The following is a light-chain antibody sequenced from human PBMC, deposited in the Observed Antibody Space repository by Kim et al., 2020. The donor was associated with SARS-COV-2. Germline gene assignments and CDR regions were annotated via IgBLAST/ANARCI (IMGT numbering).Light chain of an antibody. CDR2: GAS. CDR3: QQYNNWPALT. CDR1: QSVSSN. Sequence: EIVMTQSPAPLSVSPGERATLSCRASQSVSSNLAWYQQKPGQAPRILIYGASTRATGIPARFSGSGSGTEFTLTISSLQSEDFAVYYCQQYNNWPALTFGGGTKVDIK. V-gene: IGKV3-15*01. J-gene: IGKJ4*01.